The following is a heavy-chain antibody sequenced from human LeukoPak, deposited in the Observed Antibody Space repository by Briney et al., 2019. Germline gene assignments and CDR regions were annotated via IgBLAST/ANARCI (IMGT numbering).Heavy chain of an antibody. CDR3: AKSSGYCGGTSYYYGD. CDR2: ISGSGDTT. Sequence: GGSLRLSCAASGLTFSNYALVWVRQAPGEGLKWVATISGSGDTTHHADSVQGRFMISRDNSKNTLFLQMNSLRAEDTAVYYCAKSSGYCGGTSYYYGDWGQGTLVSVSS. J-gene: IGHJ4*02. V-gene: IGHV3-23*01. D-gene: IGHD2-2*01. CDR1: GLTFSNYA.